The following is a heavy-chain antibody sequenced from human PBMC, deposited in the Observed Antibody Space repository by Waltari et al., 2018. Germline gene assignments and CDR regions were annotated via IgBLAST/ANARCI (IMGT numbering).Heavy chain of an antibody. D-gene: IGHD2-15*01. Sequence: QLQLQESGPGLVKPSGTLSLTCAVSGDSMSRTYWWSWVGQPPGKGLEWIGQVHGSGKTNYNPSFASRVTVSLDTPNNQFSLRVTSVTAADSAIYYCARDRGRGLYLDSWGPGTLVAVSP. CDR2: VHGSGKT. V-gene: IGHV4-4*02. CDR3: ARDRGRGLYLDS. J-gene: IGHJ4*02. CDR1: GDSMSRTYW.